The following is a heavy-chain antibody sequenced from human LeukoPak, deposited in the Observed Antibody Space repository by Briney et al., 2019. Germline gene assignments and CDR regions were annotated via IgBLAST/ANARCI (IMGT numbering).Heavy chain of an antibody. V-gene: IGHV3-74*01. J-gene: IGHJ3*02. Sequence: GGSLRLSCAASGFPFSSYWMHWVRQAPGKGLVWVSRINTDGMSTSYADSVKGRFTISRDNSKNTLYLQMNSLRAEDTAVYYCAKDYGDYVAAFDIWGQGTMVTVSS. D-gene: IGHD4-17*01. CDR2: INTDGMST. CDR3: AKDYGDYVAAFDI. CDR1: GFPFSSYW.